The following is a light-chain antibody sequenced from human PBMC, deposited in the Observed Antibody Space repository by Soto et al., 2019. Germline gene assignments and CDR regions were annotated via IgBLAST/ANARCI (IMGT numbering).Light chain of an antibody. J-gene: IGKJ2*01. Sequence: DIQMTQSPSSLSASVGDRVTITCRASQSISSYLNWYQQQPGKAPKLLIYAASSLESGVPSRFSGSGSGTDFTLTVSSLQPEDFATYYCQQSYSTLMYTFGQGTKLEIK. CDR2: AAS. CDR1: QSISSY. CDR3: QQSYSTLMYT. V-gene: IGKV1-39*01.